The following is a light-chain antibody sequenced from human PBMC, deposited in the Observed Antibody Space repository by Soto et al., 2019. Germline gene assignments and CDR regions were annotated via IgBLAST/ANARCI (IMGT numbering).Light chain of an antibody. CDR2: GAS. CDR1: QSVSSTY. CDR3: LQHNSYPWT. V-gene: IGKV3D-15*01. J-gene: IGKJ1*01. Sequence: EIVMTQSPATLSVSPGERATLSCRASQSVSSTYLAWYQQKPGQAPRLLIYGASSRATGIPDRFSGSGSGTEFTLTISSLQPEDFATYYCLQHNSYPWTFGRGTKVDIK.